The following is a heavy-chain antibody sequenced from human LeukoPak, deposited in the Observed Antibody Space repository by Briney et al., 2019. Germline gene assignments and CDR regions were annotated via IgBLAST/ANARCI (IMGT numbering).Heavy chain of an antibody. CDR2: INTSGST. D-gene: IGHD2-15*01. J-gene: IGHJ4*02. Sequence: PSETLSLTCTVSGGSISSYYWSWIRQPPGKGLEWIGRINTSGSTNYNPSLKSRVTMSVDTSKNQFSLKLSSVTAADTAVYYCAREGVVAATQFDYWGQGTLVTVSS. CDR1: GGSISSYY. CDR3: AREGVVAATQFDY. V-gene: IGHV4-4*07.